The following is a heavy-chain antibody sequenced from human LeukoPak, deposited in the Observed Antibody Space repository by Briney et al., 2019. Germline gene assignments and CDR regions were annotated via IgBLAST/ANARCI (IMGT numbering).Heavy chain of an antibody. CDR3: ARFRWFGELLFNWFDP. J-gene: IGHJ5*02. CDR2: IIPILGIA. V-gene: IGHV1-69*04. CDR1: GGTFSSYA. Sequence: ASVKVSCKASGGTFSSYAISWVRQAPGQGLEWMGRIIPILGIANYAQKFQGRVTITADKSTSTAYMELSSLRSEDTAAYYCARFRWFGELLFNWFDPWGQGTLVTVSS. D-gene: IGHD3-10*01.